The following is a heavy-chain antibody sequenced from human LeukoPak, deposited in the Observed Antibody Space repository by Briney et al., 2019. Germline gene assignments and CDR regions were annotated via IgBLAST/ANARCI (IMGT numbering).Heavy chain of an antibody. CDR1: GGSISGYY. CDR2: IHYSGST. CDR3: ARGGTMIERRWEPPDY. D-gene: IGHD3-22*01. J-gene: IGHJ4*02. Sequence: SETLSLTCTVSGGSISGYYWSWIRQLPGKGLEWIGYIHYSGSTNYNPSLKSRVTISVETSKNQFSLKLSSVTAADTAVYYCARGGTMIERRWEPPDYWGQGTLVTVSS. V-gene: IGHV4-59*01.